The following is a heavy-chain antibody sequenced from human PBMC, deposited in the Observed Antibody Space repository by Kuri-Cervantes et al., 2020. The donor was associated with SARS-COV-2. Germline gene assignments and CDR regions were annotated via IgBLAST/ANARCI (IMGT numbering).Heavy chain of an antibody. J-gene: IGHJ6*02. CDR2: INSDGSST. CDR3: ATLDGMDV. V-gene: IGHV3-74*01. Sequence: GESLKISCAASGFTFSGYWMHWVRQAPGKGLVWVSRINSDGSSTSYADSVKGRFTISRDKAKNTLYLQMNSQRAEDTAVYYCATLDGMDVWGQGTTVTVSS. CDR1: GFTFSGYW.